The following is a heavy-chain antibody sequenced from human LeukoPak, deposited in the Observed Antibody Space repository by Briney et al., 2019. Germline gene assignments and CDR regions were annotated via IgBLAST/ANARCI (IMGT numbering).Heavy chain of an antibody. V-gene: IGHV4-34*01. CDR1: GGSFSGYY. J-gene: IGHJ4*02. CDR3: ARVIAVAGTNFDY. CDR2: INHSGST. Sequence: SETLSLTCAVYGGSFSGYYWSWIRQLPGKGLEWIGEINHSGSTNYNPSLKSRVTISVDTSKNQFSLKLSSVTAADTAVYYCARVIAVAGTNFDYWGQGTLVTVSS. D-gene: IGHD6-19*01.